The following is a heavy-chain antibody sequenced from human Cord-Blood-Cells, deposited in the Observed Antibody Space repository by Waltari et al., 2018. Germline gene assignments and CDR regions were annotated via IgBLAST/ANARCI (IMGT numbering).Heavy chain of an antibody. CDR2: INPNSGGT. CDR3: AREPGGKGGDY. V-gene: IGHV1-2*01. J-gene: IGHJ4*02. D-gene: IGHD3-16*01. Sequence: QVQLVQSGAEVKKPGASVKVSCKASGYTFTGYYMHWVRQAPGQGLEWMGWINPNSGGTNYGQKFQGRVTSTRDTAISTAYMELSRLRSDDTAVYYGAREPGGKGGDYWGQGTLVTVSS. CDR1: GYTFTGYY.